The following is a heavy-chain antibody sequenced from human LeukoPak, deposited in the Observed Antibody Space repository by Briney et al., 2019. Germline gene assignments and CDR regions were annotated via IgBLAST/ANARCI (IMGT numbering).Heavy chain of an antibody. J-gene: IGHJ4*02. CDR3: AREPPSYFYDSSGLDY. D-gene: IGHD3-22*01. V-gene: IGHV3-21*01. CDR1: GFTFSSYS. Sequence: GGSLRLSCAASGFTFSSYSMNWVRQAPGKGLEWVSVISGSSSYAYYADSVKGRFIISRDNAKNPLYLQMNSLRAEDTAVYYCAREPPSYFYDSSGLDYWGQGTLVTASS. CDR2: ISGSSSYA.